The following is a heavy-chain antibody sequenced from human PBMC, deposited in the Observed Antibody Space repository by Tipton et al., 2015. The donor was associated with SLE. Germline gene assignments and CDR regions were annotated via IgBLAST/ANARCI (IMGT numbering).Heavy chain of an antibody. Sequence: LSLTCAVYGGSFSDYYMSWIRQAPGKGLEWVSYISSSSSYTNYADSVKGRFTISRDNAKNSLYLQMNSLRAEDTAVYYCARRVAAGPKDYFDYWGQGTLVTVSS. CDR1: GGSFSDYY. D-gene: IGHD6-19*01. V-gene: IGHV3-11*03. J-gene: IGHJ4*02. CDR3: ARRVAAGPKDYFDY. CDR2: ISSSSSYT.